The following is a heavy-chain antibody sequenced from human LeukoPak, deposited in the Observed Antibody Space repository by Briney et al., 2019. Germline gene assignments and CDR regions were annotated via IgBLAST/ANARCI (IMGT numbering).Heavy chain of an antibody. CDR1: GYTFTGCY. CDR2: FYPNSGAT. Sequence: ASVKVSCKASGYTFTGCYMHWVRQAPGQGLEWMGWFYPNSGATKYAQKFQGRVTMTRDTSISTAYMELSGLRSDDTAVYYCGTLLSNGPFDYWGQGSLVTVSS. CDR3: GTLLSNGPFDY. J-gene: IGHJ4*02. V-gene: IGHV1-2*02.